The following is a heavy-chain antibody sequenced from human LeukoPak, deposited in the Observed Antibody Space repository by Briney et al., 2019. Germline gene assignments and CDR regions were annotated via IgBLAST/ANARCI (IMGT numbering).Heavy chain of an antibody. J-gene: IGHJ4*02. D-gene: IGHD1-26*01. CDR1: GFTLNSYA. CDR2: ISYVGNNK. V-gene: IGHV3-30-3*01. CDR3: AREGEVGATFLDY. Sequence: PGRSLRLSCAASGFTLNSYALHWVRQAPGKGLEWVAIISYVGNNKYYADSVKGRFTISRDNSNNTLYLQMNSLRAEDTAVYYCAREGEVGATFLDYWGQGTLVTVSS.